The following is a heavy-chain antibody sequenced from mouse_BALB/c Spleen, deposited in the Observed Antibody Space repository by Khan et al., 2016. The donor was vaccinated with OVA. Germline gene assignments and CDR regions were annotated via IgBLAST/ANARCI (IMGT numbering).Heavy chain of an antibody. CDR3: ARSLLLAMDY. CDR2: IWSGGST. Sequence: QVQLKESGPGLVEPSQSLSINCTVSGFSLTSYGVHWVRQSPGKGLEWLGMIWSGGSTDYNAAFMSRLNIRKDNSKSQVFFKMTSLQADDTAIYYCARSLLLAMDYWGQGTSVTVSS. CDR1: GFSLTSYG. V-gene: IGHV2-4-1*01. D-gene: IGHD1-2*01. J-gene: IGHJ4*01.